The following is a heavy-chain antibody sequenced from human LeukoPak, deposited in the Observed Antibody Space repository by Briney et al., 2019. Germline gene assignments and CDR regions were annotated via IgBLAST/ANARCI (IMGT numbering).Heavy chain of an antibody. D-gene: IGHD6-19*01. CDR2: ISGSGGST. J-gene: IGHJ4*02. Sequence: GGSLRLSCAASGFTFSSYAMSWVRQAPGKGLEWVSAISGSGGSTYYADSVKGRFTISRDNSKNTLYLQMSCLRAEDTAVYYCAKSLAVAGLRGYWGQGTLVTVSS. V-gene: IGHV3-23*01. CDR1: GFTFSSYA. CDR3: AKSLAVAGLRGY.